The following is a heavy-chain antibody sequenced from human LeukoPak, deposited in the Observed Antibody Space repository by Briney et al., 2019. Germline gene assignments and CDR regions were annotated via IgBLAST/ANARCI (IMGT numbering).Heavy chain of an antibody. CDR2: IRGKANNYAT. J-gene: IGHJ6*03. V-gene: IGHV3-73*01. Sequence: PGGSLRLSCAASGFIFSGSVLHWVRQASGKGLEWVGRIRGKANNYATGYAESVKGRFTISRDDSKNMVHLEMTNLKTEDTGVYYCRWAGDYLAYYYLDVWGKGTTVIVSS. CDR3: RWAGDYLAYYYLDV. CDR1: GFIFSGSV. D-gene: IGHD4-17*01.